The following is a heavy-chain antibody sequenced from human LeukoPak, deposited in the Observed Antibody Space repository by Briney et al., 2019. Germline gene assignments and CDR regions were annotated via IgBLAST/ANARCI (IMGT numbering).Heavy chain of an antibody. CDR3: ARYRSGGSCYPDGFDP. J-gene: IGHJ5*02. D-gene: IGHD2-15*01. Sequence: SETLSLTCTVSGGSISSSSYYWGWIRQPPGKGLEWIGSIYYSGSTYYNPSLKSRVTISVDTSKNQFSLKLSSVTAADTAVYYCARYRSGGSCYPDGFDPWGQGTLVTVSS. V-gene: IGHV4-39*01. CDR2: IYYSGST. CDR1: GGSISSSSYY.